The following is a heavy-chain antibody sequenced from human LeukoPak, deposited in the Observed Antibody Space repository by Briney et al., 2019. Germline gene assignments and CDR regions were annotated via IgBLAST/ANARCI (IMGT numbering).Heavy chain of an antibody. V-gene: IGHV4-34*01. Sequence: SETLSLTCAVYGGSFSGYYWSWIRQPPGKGLEWIGEINHSGSTNYNPSLKSRVTISVDTSKNQFSLKLSPVTAADTAVYYCATRNSGSYSIWGQGTMVTVSS. J-gene: IGHJ3*02. CDR3: ATRNSGSYSI. D-gene: IGHD1-26*01. CDR1: GGSFSGYY. CDR2: INHSGST.